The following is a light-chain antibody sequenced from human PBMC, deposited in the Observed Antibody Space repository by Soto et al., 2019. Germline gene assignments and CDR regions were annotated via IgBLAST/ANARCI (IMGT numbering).Light chain of an antibody. CDR3: QQLSHYPYT. J-gene: IGKJ2*01. Sequence: DIQLTQSPSFLSASVEDRVTISCRASYDISSSLAWYQQEPGKPPKLLIYASSTLQNGVPSRFTGSGSGRKFTLTISGLQFGDFATYFCQQLSHYPYTLGQGTKLEI. CDR2: ASS. V-gene: IGKV1-9*01. CDR1: YDISSS.